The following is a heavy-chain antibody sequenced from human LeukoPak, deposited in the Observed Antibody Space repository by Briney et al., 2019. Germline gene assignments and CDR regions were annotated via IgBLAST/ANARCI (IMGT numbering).Heavy chain of an antibody. CDR1: GFTFSSYA. J-gene: IGHJ6*02. V-gene: IGHV3-30-3*01. CDR2: ISYDGSNK. Sequence: PGGSLRLSCAASGFTFSSYAMHWVRQAPGKGLEWVAVISYDGSNKYYVDSVKGRFTISRDNSKNTLYLQMNSLRAEDTAVYYCARDPGIAVAGRDEYYYYYYGMDVWGQGTTVTVSS. CDR3: ARDPGIAVAGRDEYYYYYYGMDV. D-gene: IGHD6-19*01.